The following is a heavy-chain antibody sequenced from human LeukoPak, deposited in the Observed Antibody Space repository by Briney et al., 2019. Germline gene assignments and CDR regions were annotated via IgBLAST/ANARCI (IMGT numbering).Heavy chain of an antibody. V-gene: IGHV1-18*01. J-gene: IGHJ4*02. CDR2: ISAYNGNT. CDR1: GYTFTSYA. D-gene: IGHD5-18*01. Sequence: GASVKVSCKASGYTFTSYAMNWVRQAPGQGLEWMGWISAYNGNTNYAQKLQGRVTMTTDTSTSTAYMELRSLRSDDTAVYYCARDEGYSYGHLIDYWGQGTLVTVSS. CDR3: ARDEGYSYGHLIDY.